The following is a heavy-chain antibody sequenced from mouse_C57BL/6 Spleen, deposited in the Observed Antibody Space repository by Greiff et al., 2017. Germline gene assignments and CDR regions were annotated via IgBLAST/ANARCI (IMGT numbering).Heavy chain of an antibody. J-gene: IGHJ3*01. CDR1: GFTFSDYD. D-gene: IGHD2-3*01. Sequence: EVKLMESEGGLVQPGSSMKLSCTASGFTFSDYDMAWVRQVPEKGLEWVANINYDGSSTYYLDSLKSRFIISRDNAKNILYLQMSSLKSEDTATYYCARDDGYYPFAYWGQGTLVTVSA. V-gene: IGHV5-16*01. CDR2: INYDGSST. CDR3: ARDDGYYPFAY.